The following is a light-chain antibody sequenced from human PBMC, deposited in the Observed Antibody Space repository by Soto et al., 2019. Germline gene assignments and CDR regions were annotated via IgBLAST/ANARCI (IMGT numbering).Light chain of an antibody. V-gene: IGKV3-11*01. Sequence: EIVLTQSPATLSLSPGERATLSCRASQSVSSYLAWYQQKPGQAPRLLIYDASNRATGIPPRLSGSGSGTAFTLTISSLEPEDFAVYYCQLRSNWPPPLYTFGQGTKLEIK. CDR2: DAS. CDR3: QLRSNWPPPLYT. CDR1: QSVSSY. J-gene: IGKJ2*01.